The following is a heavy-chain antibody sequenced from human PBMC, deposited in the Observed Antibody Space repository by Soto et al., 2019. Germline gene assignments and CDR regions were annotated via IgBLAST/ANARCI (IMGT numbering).Heavy chain of an antibody. CDR1: GFTFSSYA. J-gene: IGHJ4*02. CDR2: ISGSGGST. V-gene: IGHV3-23*01. Sequence: GGSLRLSCAASGFTFSSYAMSWVRQAPGKGLEWFSAISGSGGSTYYADSVKGRFTISRDNSKNTLYLQMNSLRAEDTAVYYCAKPRSTYYDILTGYYIPMGTHFDYWGQGTLVTVSS. CDR3: AKPRSTYYDILTGYYIPMGTHFDY. D-gene: IGHD3-9*01.